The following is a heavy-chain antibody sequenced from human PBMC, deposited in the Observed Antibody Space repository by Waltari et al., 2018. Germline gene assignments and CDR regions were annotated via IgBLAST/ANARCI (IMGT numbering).Heavy chain of an antibody. CDR3: ARSGYGDYDFDY. V-gene: IGHV1-69*08. CDR2: IIHIFGTA. D-gene: IGHD4-17*01. CDR1: GGTFSSYA. J-gene: IGHJ4*02. Sequence: QVQLVQSGAEVKKPGSSVKVSCKASGGTFSSYAISWVRQAPGQGLEWMGRIIHIFGTANYEQKFQGRVTITADKSTSTAYMELSSLRSEDTAVYYCARSGYGDYDFDYWGQGTLVTVSS.